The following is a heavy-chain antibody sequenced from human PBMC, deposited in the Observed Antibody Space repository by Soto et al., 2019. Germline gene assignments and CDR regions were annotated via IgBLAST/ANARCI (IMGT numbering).Heavy chain of an antibody. J-gene: IGHJ4*02. D-gene: IGHD5-12*01. CDR3: ARDSGYDYRLDF. V-gene: IGHV3-48*02. CDR1: GFTFTSHA. Sequence: EVQLVESGGGLVQPGGSLRLSCVGSGFTFTSHAINWVRQAPGKGLEWLSYISGDGSAIFEADSINGRFTVSRDNAKNSLYLQMNRLRDEDTAVYYCARDSGYDYRLDFWGQGTLVTVSS. CDR2: ISGDGSAI.